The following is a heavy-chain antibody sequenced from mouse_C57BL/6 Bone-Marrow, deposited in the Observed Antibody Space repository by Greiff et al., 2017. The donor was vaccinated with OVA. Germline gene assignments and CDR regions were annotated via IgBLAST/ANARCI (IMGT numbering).Heavy chain of an antibody. CDR3: ANRWYLEV. CDR2: ISSGGSYT. CDR1: GFTFSSYG. V-gene: IGHV5-6*02. J-gene: IGHJ1*03. Sequence: EVMLVESGGDLVKPGGSLKLSCAASGFTFSSYGMSWVRQTPDKRLEWVATISSGGSYTYYPDSVKGRFTISRDNAKNTLYLQLSSLKSEDTAMYYYANRWYLEVWGTGTTVTVSS.